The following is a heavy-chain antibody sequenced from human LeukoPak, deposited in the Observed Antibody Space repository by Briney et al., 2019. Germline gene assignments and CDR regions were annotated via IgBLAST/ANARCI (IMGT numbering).Heavy chain of an antibody. CDR1: GYTFTGYY. CDR3: ARPFSSGWYWFDY. J-gene: IGHJ4*02. V-gene: IGHV1-2*02. D-gene: IGHD6-19*01. Sequence: ASVKVSCKASGYTFTGYYMHWVRQAPGQGLEWMGWINPNSGGTNYAQKFQGRVTMTRDTSISTAYMELSRLRSDDTAVYYCARPFSSGWYWFDYWGQGTLVTASS. CDR2: INPNSGGT.